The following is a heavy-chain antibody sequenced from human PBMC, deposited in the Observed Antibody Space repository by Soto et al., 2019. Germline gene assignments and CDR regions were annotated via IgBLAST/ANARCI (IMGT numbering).Heavy chain of an antibody. Sequence: ASYAQKFQGRVTITADESTSTAYMELSSLRSDDTAVYYCAKIGYYYGSGSYYDYWGQGTLVTVSS. D-gene: IGHD3-10*01. J-gene: IGHJ4*02. CDR3: AKIGYYYGSGSYYDY. V-gene: IGHV1-69*01. CDR2: A.